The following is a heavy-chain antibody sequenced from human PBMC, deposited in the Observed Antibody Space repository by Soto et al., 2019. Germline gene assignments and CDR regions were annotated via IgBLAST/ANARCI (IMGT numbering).Heavy chain of an antibody. J-gene: IGHJ4*02. CDR1: GGSFSGYY. D-gene: IGHD1-7*01. CDR3: SRVFFPHGNWNSGAQYYFDY. CDR2: INHSGST. Sequence: SETLSLTCAVYGGSFSGYYWSWIRQPPGKGLEWIGEINHSGSTNYNPSLKSRVTISVDTSKNQFSLKLSSVTAADTAVYYSSRVFFPHGNWNSGAQYYFDYLGPGTLVTVSS. V-gene: IGHV4-34*01.